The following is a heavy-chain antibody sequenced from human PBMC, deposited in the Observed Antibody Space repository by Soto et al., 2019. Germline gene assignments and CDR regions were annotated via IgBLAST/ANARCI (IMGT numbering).Heavy chain of an antibody. V-gene: IGHV1-69*12. D-gene: IGHD3-22*01. CDR3: ARRSDSSGFVLYGMDV. CDR2: IIPLFGTA. J-gene: IGHJ6*02. Sequence: QVQLVQSGAEVKKPGSSVKVSCKASGGTFSSYAISWVRQAPGQGLEWMGGIIPLFGTANYAQKFQGRVTIHADESTSTADMELSSLRSEDTAVYYCARRSDSSGFVLYGMDVWGQGTTVTVSS. CDR1: GGTFSSYA.